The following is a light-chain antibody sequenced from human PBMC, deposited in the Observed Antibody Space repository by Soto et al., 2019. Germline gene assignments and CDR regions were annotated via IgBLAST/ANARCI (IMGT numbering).Light chain of an antibody. CDR1: QRVSSN. CDR3: QQYNSWPPWT. V-gene: IGKV3-15*01. J-gene: IGKJ1*01. CDR2: GAA. Sequence: EIVMTPSPATLSVSPGERDTLSCRASQRVSSNLAWYQQKPGQAPRLLTYGAATRATGIPARFSGSGSETEFTLTISSLQSEDFAVYYCQQYNSWPPWTFGQGTKVEIK.